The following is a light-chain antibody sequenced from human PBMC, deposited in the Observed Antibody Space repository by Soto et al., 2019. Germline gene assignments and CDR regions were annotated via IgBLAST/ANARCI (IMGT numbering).Light chain of an antibody. V-gene: IGKV1-39*01. CDR1: QSISDY. Sequence: DIQMTQSPSSLSASVGDRVAITCRSSQSISDYLNWYQQKPGKALKLVIYGASNLQSGVPPRFIGSGSGSEFTLTISGLQPGDFAIDFCQQSYSLPLTFGPGTKVDV. J-gene: IGKJ3*01. CDR2: GAS. CDR3: QQSYSLPLT.